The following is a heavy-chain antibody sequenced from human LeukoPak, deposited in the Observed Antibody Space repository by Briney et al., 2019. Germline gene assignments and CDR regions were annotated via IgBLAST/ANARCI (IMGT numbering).Heavy chain of an antibody. V-gene: IGHV3-21*01. Sequence: GGSLRLSCAASGFTFSSYSMNWVRQAPGKGLEWVSSISSSSSYICYADSVKGRFTISRDNAKNSLYLQMNSLRAEDTAVYYCARGDSPYYYDSSGYYETAQFDYWGQGTLVTVSS. J-gene: IGHJ4*02. D-gene: IGHD3-22*01. CDR1: GFTFSSYS. CDR2: ISSSSSYI. CDR3: ARGDSPYYYDSSGYYETAQFDY.